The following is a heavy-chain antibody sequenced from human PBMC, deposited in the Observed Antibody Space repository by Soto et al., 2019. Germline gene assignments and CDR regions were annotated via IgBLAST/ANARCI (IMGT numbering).Heavy chain of an antibody. CDR1: SGSISPYY. D-gene: IGHD2-15*01. CDR3: ARGGWSLDQ. Sequence: QVQLQESGPGLVKPSETLSLTCSISSGSISPYYWSWIRQPPGKGLEWIGYIYYSGATNYNPSLSSGVTMSVDTSKNQFSLRLSSVTAADTAVYHCARGGWSLDQWGQGTLVTVSS. CDR2: IYYSGAT. J-gene: IGHJ5*02. V-gene: IGHV4-59*01.